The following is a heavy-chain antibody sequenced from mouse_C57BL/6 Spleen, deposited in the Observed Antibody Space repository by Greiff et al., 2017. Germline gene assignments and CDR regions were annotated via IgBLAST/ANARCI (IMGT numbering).Heavy chain of an antibody. D-gene: IGHD1-1*01. CDR2: ISSGGSYT. J-gene: IGHJ1*03. CDR1: GFTFSSYG. Sequence: EVNVVESGGDLVKPGGSLKLSCAASGFTFSSYGMSWVRQTPDKRLEWVATISSGGSYTYYPDSVQGRFTISRDNAKNTLYLQMSSLKSEDTAMYYCARIHYGSRGWYFDVWGTGTTVTVSS. V-gene: IGHV5-6*01. CDR3: ARIHYGSRGWYFDV.